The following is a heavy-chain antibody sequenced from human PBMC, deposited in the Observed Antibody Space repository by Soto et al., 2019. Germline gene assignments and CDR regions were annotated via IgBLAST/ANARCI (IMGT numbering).Heavy chain of an antibody. J-gene: IGHJ6*02. CDR3: ARGLIAPAPYGMEV. V-gene: IGHV4-39*01. CDR1: GGSISSSSYY. D-gene: IGHD6-25*01. CDR2: IYYSGST. Sequence: PSETLSLTCTVSGGSISSSSYYWGWIRQPPGKGLEWIGSIYYSGSTYYNPSLKSRVTISVDTSKNQFSLKLSSVTAADTAVYYCARGLIAPAPYGMEVWGQGTTVTVSS.